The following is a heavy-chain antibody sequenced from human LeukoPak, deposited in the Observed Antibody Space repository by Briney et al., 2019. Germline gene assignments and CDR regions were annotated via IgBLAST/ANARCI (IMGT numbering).Heavy chain of an antibody. D-gene: IGHD6-19*01. CDR1: GFTFGSYW. J-gene: IGHJ4*02. CDR3: AKPRSGWYDYDY. CDR2: ISGSGGSS. V-gene: IGHV3-23*01. Sequence: PGGSLRLSCAASGFTFGSYWMSWVRQAPGKGLEWVSAISGSGGSSSYADSVKGRFTISRDNSKNTLYLQMNSLRVEDTAVYYCAKPRSGWYDYDYWGQGTLVTVSS.